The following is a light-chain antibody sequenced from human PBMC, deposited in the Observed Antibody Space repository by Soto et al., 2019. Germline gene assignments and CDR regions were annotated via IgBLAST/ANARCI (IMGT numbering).Light chain of an antibody. J-gene: IGLJ1*01. CDR1: SSDVGGYNY. V-gene: IGLV2-14*01. CDR2: EVS. Sequence: QLVLTQPASVSGSPGQSITISCTGTSSDVGGYNYVSWYQQHPGKAPKLMIYEVSNRPSGVSNRFSGSKSGNTASLTISGLQAEDEADYYCISYTSSSTLEVFGTGTKLTVL. CDR3: ISYTSSSTLEV.